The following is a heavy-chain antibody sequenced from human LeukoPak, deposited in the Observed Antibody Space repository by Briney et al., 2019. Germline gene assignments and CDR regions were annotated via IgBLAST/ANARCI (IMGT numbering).Heavy chain of an antibody. J-gene: IGHJ4*02. D-gene: IGHD4-23*01. CDR1: GFTFSSYG. Sequence: GGSLRLSCAASGFTFSSYGMHWVRQAPGKGLEWVAVIWYGGSNKYYADSVKGRFTISRDNSKNTLYLQMNSLRAEDTAVYYCAKGGTTVANVWDYWGQGTQVTVSS. CDR2: IWYGGSNK. V-gene: IGHV3-30*02. CDR3: AKGGTTVANVWDY.